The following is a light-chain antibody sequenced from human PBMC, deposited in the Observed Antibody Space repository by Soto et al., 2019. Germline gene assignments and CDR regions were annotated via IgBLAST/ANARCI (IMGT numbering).Light chain of an antibody. V-gene: IGKV3-20*01. CDR1: QSVSSNY. J-gene: IGKJ1*01. Sequence: EIVLTQSPGTLSLSPGERATLSCRASQSVSSNYLAWYQQKPGQAPRLLIYDASSRATGIPDRFSGGGSGTDFTLTISRLEPEDFAVYYCQQYGSSPLTFGQGTKVDIK. CDR3: QQYGSSPLT. CDR2: DAS.